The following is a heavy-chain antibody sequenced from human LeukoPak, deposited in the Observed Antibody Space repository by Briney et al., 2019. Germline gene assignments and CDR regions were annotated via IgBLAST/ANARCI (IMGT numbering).Heavy chain of an antibody. D-gene: IGHD6-6*01. V-gene: IGHV3-30*02. J-gene: IGHJ4*02. Sequence: GGSLRLSCAASGFTFRTYGMHWVRQAPGKGLEWMSFVRDDGSTKYYADPVKGRFTISRDNSKSTLYLRMNSLRAEDTAVYFCARTVSSSWGFFDSWGQGTLVTVSS. CDR1: GFTFRTYG. CDR3: ARTVSSSWGFFDS. CDR2: VRDDGSTK.